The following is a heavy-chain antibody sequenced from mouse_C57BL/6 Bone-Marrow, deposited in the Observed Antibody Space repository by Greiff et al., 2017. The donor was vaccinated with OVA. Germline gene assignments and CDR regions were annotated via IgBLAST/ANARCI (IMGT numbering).Heavy chain of an antibody. V-gene: IGHV3-6*01. J-gene: IGHJ1*03. CDR3: ARAKKVTTVVADWYFDV. CDR2: ISYDGSN. CDR1: GYSITSGYY. Sequence: EVQLQESGPGLVKPSQSLSLTCSVTGYSITSGYYWNWIRQFPGNKLEWMGYISYDGSNNYNPSLKNRISITRDTSKNQFFLKLNSVTTEDTATYYCARAKKVTTVVADWYFDVWGTGTTVTVSS. D-gene: IGHD1-1*01.